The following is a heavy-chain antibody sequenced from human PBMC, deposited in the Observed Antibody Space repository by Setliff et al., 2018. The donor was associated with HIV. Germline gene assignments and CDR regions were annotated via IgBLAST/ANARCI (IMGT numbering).Heavy chain of an antibody. V-gene: IGHV3-48*01. CDR1: GFTFSYCS. CDR2: ITSTGSTI. CDR3: ASSGSGSYINWFDP. Sequence: GGSLRLSCAASGFTFSYCSMNWVRQAPGKGLEWISYITSTGSTIFYADSVKGRFTISRDNDKNSVHLQMTSLRAEDTAVYYCASSGSGSYINWFDPWGQGTLVTVSS. J-gene: IGHJ5*02. D-gene: IGHD3-10*01.